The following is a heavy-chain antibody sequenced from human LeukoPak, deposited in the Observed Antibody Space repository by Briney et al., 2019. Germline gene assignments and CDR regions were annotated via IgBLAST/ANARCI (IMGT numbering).Heavy chain of an antibody. Sequence: SETLSLTCTVSGGSISSHYWSWIRQPPGKGLEWIGYIYYSGSTNYNPSLKSRVTISVDTSKNQFSLKLSSVTAADTAVYYCARDSSFIAARRYYYYMDVWGKGTTVTVSS. D-gene: IGHD6-6*01. CDR3: ARDSSFIAARRYYYYMDV. V-gene: IGHV4-59*11. CDR2: IYYSGST. J-gene: IGHJ6*03. CDR1: GGSISSHY.